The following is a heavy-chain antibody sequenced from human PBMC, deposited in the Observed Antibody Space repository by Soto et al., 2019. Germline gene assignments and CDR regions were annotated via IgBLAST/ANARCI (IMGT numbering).Heavy chain of an antibody. V-gene: IGHV4-39*01. CDR1: GGSISSGGYY. D-gene: IGHD5-18*01. CDR2: IYYSGST. Sequence: SETLSLTCTVSGGSISSGGYYWSWIRQHLGKGVEWIGYIYYSGSTFYNPSLKSRVTISVDTSKNQFSLKLSSVTAADTAVYYCARHRGRGYSYGWANYYGMDVWGQGTTVTVSS. CDR3: ARHRGRGYSYGWANYYGMDV. J-gene: IGHJ6*02.